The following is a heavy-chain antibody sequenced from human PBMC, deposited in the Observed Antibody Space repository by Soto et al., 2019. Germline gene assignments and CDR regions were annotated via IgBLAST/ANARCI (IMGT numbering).Heavy chain of an antibody. CDR1: GFSLSTSGVG. Sequence: QITLKESGPTLVKPTQTLTLTCTFSGFSLSTSGVGVGWIRQPPGKALEWLALIYWDDDKRYSPSLKSRLTINTDASKNQVVLTMTNMDPVDTATYSCAHRLTRSYRGDYVLDYYYGMDVWGQGTTVTVSS. V-gene: IGHV2-5*02. CDR3: AHRLTRSYRGDYVLDYYYGMDV. J-gene: IGHJ6*02. D-gene: IGHD4-17*01. CDR2: IYWDDDK.